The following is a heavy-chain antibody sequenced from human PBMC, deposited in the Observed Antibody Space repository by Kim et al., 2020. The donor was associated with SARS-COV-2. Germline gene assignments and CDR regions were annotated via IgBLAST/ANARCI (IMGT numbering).Heavy chain of an antibody. J-gene: IGHJ4*02. CDR2: ITGDGTST. D-gene: IGHD3-10*01. CDR3: VKGSPLGDY. V-gene: IGHV3-23*01. CDR1: GFTFAMYA. Sequence: GGSLRLSCAASGFTFAMYAMTWVRQPPGKGLEWVSFITGDGTSTSYADSVKGRFTISRDSAKNTLYPQLNSLRAGDTAVYYCVKGSPLGDYWGQGTLVTVSS.